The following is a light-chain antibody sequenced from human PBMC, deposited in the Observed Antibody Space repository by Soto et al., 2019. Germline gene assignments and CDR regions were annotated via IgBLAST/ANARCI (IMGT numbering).Light chain of an antibody. CDR1: QTVNSN. J-gene: IGKJ1*01. V-gene: IGKV3-15*01. Sequence: EIVMTQSPATLSVSPGERATLSCRASQTVNSNLAWYQQRPGQAPRLLISGASTRAPGIPARVSGGGSGSEFTTAISLLLSKDFGVYYCQQYNNWPPWTFGQGNRVEI. CDR2: GAS. CDR3: QQYNNWPPWT.